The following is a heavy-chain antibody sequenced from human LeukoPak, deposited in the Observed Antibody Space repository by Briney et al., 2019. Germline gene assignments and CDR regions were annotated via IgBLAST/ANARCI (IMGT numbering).Heavy chain of an antibody. CDR3: ARVDYCSSTSCYEFRTAGAFDY. J-gene: IGHJ4*02. D-gene: IGHD2-2*01. CDR2: ISAYNGNT. Sequence: ASVKVSCKASGYTFTSYGISWVRQAPGQGLEWMGWISAYNGNTNYAQKLQGRVTMTTDTSTGTAYMELRSLRSDDTAVYYCARVDYCSSTSCYEFRTAGAFDYWGQGTLVTVSS. V-gene: IGHV1-18*01. CDR1: GYTFTSYG.